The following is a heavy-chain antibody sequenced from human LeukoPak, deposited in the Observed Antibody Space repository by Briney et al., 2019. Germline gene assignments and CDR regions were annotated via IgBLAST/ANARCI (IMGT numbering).Heavy chain of an antibody. CDR3: ARPVCSGGSCYLNWFDP. D-gene: IGHD2-15*01. J-gene: IGHJ5*02. CDR2: THYSGNT. V-gene: IGHV4-59*08. CDR1: GDSITNYY. Sequence: SETMSLTCSVSGDSITNYYWNWIRQTPGKGLEWIGYTHYSGNTLYNPSLKSRLTTSVDTSKNQFSLNLNSVTAADTAVYYCARPVCSGGSCYLNWFDPWGQGTLVTVSS.